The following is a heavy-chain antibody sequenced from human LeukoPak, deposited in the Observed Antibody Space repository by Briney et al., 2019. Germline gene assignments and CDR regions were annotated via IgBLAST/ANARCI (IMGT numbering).Heavy chain of an antibody. D-gene: IGHD3-10*01. CDR1: GVSISSGGYY. J-gene: IGHJ3*02. V-gene: IGHV4-30-2*01. CDR3: ASPMTFVVRGVAGIDAFDI. Sequence: PSETLSLTCTVSGVSISSGGYYWTWIRQPPGKGLEWIGYISHSGTTYYNPSLRSGVTISVDRSKNLFSLRLSSVTAADTAIYYSASPMTFVVRGVAGIDAFDIWGQGTMVTVSS. CDR2: ISHSGTT.